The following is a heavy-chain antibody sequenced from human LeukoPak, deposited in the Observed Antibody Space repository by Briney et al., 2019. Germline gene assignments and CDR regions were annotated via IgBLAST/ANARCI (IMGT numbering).Heavy chain of an antibody. CDR1: GGSISSGGYS. Sequence: PSETLSLTCAVSGGSISSGGYSWSWIRQPPGKGLEWIGYIYHSGSTYYNPSLKSRVTISVDTSKNQFSLKLSSVTAADTAVYYCASRNYYDSSFTFDYWGQGTLVTVSS. J-gene: IGHJ4*02. CDR3: ASRNYYDSSFTFDY. CDR2: IYHSGST. D-gene: IGHD3-22*01. V-gene: IGHV4-30-2*05.